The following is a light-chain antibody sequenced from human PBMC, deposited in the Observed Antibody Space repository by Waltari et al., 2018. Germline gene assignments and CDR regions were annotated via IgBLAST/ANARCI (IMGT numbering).Light chain of an antibody. J-gene: IGLJ2*01. CDR1: SRAIGSIHF. CDR2: EVT. V-gene: IGLV2-23*02. CDR3: CSYAGANLVI. Sequence: QSALTQPASVSGSPGQPLTIPCPGTSRAIGSIHFSSWYQHHPGKAPKLTLSEVTKRPSGVSDRFSGSKSGNTASLTISGLQTEDEADFYCCSYAGANLVIFGGGTKVTVL.